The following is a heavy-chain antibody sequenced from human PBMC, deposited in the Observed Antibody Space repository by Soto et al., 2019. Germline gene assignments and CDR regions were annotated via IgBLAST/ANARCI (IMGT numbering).Heavy chain of an antibody. J-gene: IGHJ5*02. CDR3: GLSRRSYSDWFDP. CDR1: GGSMNSAFTY. CDR2: IFSTGTT. V-gene: IGHV4-39*01. Sequence: QLQLQESGPRLVKPSETLSLTCTVSGGSMNSAFTYWGWIRQPPGEGLEWIVAIFSTGTTYYTQSPKSGVTISVDTSNNQFSLKLSSVTAADTPVYYCGLSRRSYSDWFDPWGQGTLVTVSS. D-gene: IGHD2-21*01.